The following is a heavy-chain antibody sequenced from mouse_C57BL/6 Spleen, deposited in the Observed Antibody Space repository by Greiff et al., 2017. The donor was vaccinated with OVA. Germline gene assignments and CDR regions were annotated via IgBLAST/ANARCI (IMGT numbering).Heavy chain of an antibody. CDR2: ISSGGSYT. CDR1: GFTFSSYG. CDR3: ARHYDYDEGYAMDY. D-gene: IGHD2-4*01. V-gene: IGHV5-6*01. J-gene: IGHJ4*01. Sequence: DVHLVESGGDLVKPGGSLKLSCAASGFTFSSYGMSWVRQTPDKRLEWVATISSGGSYTYYPDSVKGRFTISRDNAKNTLYLQMSSLKSEDTAMYYCARHYDYDEGYAMDYWGQGTSVTVSS.